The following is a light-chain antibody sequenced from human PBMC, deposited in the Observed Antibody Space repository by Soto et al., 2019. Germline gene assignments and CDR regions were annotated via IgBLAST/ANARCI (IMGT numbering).Light chain of an antibody. Sequence: QSALTQPASVSGSPGQSITISCTGTSSDIGCYNSVSWYQQHPGKAPKLMIYDVSNRPSGVSNRFSGSKSGNTASLTISGLQAEDEADYYCSSYTISSIPVLFGGGTKLTVL. CDR1: SSDIGCYNS. CDR3: SSYTISSIPVL. CDR2: DVS. J-gene: IGLJ2*01. V-gene: IGLV2-14*03.